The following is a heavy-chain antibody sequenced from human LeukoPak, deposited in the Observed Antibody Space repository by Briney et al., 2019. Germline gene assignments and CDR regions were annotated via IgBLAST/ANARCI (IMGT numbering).Heavy chain of an antibody. CDR3: AREVGYFDY. Sequence: YYWGWIRQAPGKGLEWVSYISSSGSTIYYADSVKGRFTISRDNAKNSLYLQMNSLRAEDTAVYYCAREVGYFDYWGQGTLVTVSS. J-gene: IGHJ4*02. V-gene: IGHV3-11*01. CDR1: YY. CDR2: ISSSGSTI.